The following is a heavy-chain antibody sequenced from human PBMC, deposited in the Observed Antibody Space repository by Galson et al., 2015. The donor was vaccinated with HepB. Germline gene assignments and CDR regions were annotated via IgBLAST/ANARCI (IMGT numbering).Heavy chain of an antibody. CDR2: IYYSGST. D-gene: IGHD1-26*01. Sequence: LSLTCTVSGGSISSSSYFWGWIRQPPGKGLEWIGGIYYSGSTYYNRSLKSRFTISVDTPKNQFSLKLSSVTAADTAVYYCARHRGVGATAFDYWGQGTLVTVSS. J-gene: IGHJ4*02. V-gene: IGHV4-39*01. CDR3: ARHRGVGATAFDY. CDR1: GGSISSSSYF.